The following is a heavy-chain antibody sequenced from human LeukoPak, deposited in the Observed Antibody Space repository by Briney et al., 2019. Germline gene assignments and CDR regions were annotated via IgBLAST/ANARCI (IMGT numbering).Heavy chain of an antibody. CDR1: GGSIGRHH. V-gene: IGHV4-59*11. CDR2: IFYSGST. D-gene: IGHD1-14*01. Sequence: SETLSLTCTGSGGSIGRHHWGGLRQPPGKGRAWIGCIFYSGSTNYNPFLKSRVTISVATSKNQFSLKLSSVTAADTAVYYCARAEVTDNYYYYIDVWGKGTTVTVSS. J-gene: IGHJ6*03. CDR3: ARAEVTDNYYYYIDV.